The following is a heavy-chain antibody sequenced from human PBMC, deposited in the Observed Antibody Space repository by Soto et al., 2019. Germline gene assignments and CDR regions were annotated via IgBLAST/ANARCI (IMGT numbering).Heavy chain of an antibody. J-gene: IGHJ6*02. CDR3: ATKDFYCISTSCYSESYYYYYGTDV. CDR2: IWYDGSNK. V-gene: IGHV3-33*01. CDR1: GFTFSSYG. Sequence: GGSLRLSCAASGFTFSSYGMHWVRQAPGKGLEWVAVIWYDGSNKYYADSVKGRFTISRDNSKNTLYLQMNSLRAEDTAVYYCATKDFYCISTSCYSESYYYYYGTDVWRQGTTGTVSS. D-gene: IGHD2-2*02.